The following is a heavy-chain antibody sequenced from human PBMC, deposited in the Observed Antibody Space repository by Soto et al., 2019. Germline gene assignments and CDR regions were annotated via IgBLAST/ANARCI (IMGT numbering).Heavy chain of an antibody. CDR1: GGSISSSSYY. D-gene: IGHD5-12*01. CDR2: IYDSGST. CDR3: ASHGGSVATIHYGMDV. Sequence: QLQLQESGPGLVKPSETLSLTCTVSGGSISSSSYYWGWIRQPPGKGLEWIGSIYDSGSTYYNPSPKARVTTALEPSKSQSSLKLSSVAAADTAVYYCASHGGSVATIHYGMDVWGQGTTVTVSS. J-gene: IGHJ6*02. V-gene: IGHV4-39*01.